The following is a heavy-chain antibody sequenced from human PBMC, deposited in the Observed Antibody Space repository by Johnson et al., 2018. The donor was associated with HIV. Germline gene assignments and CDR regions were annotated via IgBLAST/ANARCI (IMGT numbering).Heavy chain of an antibody. V-gene: IGHV3-30*02. Sequence: QVQLVESGGGVVRPGRSLRLSCAASGFTFSNYPMHWVRQAPGKGLEWVAFIRYDGDNKYYGDSVKGRFTISRDNSKDTLYLQMNGLRPEDTAVYYCAKDEAQTLASAGRDAFDFWGQGTAVTV. D-gene: IGHD6-13*01. CDR2: IRYDGDNK. CDR1: GFTFSNYP. J-gene: IGHJ3*01. CDR3: AKDEAQTLASAGRDAFDF.